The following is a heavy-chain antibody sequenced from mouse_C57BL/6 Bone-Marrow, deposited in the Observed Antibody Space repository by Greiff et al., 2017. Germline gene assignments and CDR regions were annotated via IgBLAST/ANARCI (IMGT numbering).Heavy chain of an antibody. J-gene: IGHJ2*01. D-gene: IGHD4-1*01. CDR1: GFSLTSYG. Sequence: QVHVKQSGPGLVQPSQSLSITCTVSGFSLTSYGVHWVRQSPGKGLEWLGVLWSGGSTDYNAAFISRRSISKDNSKSQVFFKMNSLQADDTAIYYCARNWAYYFDYWGQGTTLTVSS. V-gene: IGHV2-2*01. CDR2: LWSGGST. CDR3: ARNWAYYFDY.